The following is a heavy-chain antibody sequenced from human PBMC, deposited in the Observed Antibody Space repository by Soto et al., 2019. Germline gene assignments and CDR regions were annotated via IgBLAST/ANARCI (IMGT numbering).Heavy chain of an antibody. Sequence: PGESLKISCQGSVYSFTTYWISWVRQMPGKGLEWMGKIDPGDSSTNYSPSFRGHITISVDRSINTAHLQFSSLKAADTAVYYCARLEKWSSGMEVWGQGTTVTVSS. V-gene: IGHV5-10-1*01. D-gene: IGHD2-15*01. J-gene: IGHJ6*02. CDR2: IDPGDSST. CDR1: VYSFTTYW. CDR3: ARLEKWSSGMEV.